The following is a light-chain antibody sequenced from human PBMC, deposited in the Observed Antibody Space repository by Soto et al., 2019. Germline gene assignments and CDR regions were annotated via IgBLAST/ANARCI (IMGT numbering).Light chain of an antibody. J-gene: IGKJ5*01. V-gene: IGKV3-20*01. CDR3: QQYDNSPIT. CDR2: GAS. CDR1: QNIGTS. Sequence: LATLSLSPEECASLSCTAGQNIGTSLVWSQQKPGQAPRLLIYGASSRATGIPDRFSGTGSETDFTLTISRLEPEDFAVYYCQQYDNSPITFGQGTRLEIK.